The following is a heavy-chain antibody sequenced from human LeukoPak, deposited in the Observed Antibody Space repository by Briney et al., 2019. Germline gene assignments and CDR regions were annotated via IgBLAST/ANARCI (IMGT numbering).Heavy chain of an antibody. CDR3: AKDLGIAAYYDAFDI. D-gene: IGHD6-13*01. CDR2: IRYDGSNK. CDR1: GFTFSSYG. J-gene: IGHJ3*02. Sequence: GGSPRLSCAASGFTFSSYGMHWVRQAPGKGLEWVAFIRYDGSNKYYADSVKGRFTISRDNSKNTLYLQMNSLRAEDTAVYYCAKDLGIAAYYDAFDIWGQGTMVTVSS. V-gene: IGHV3-30*02.